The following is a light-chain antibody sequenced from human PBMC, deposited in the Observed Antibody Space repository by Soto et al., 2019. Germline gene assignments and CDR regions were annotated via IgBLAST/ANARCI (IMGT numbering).Light chain of an antibody. J-gene: IGKJ2*01. Sequence: DIQMTQSPSTLSASVGDRVTITCRASQSISSWLAWYQQKPGKAPKLLIYDASSLESGVPSRFSGSGSGTEFTLTISCLQPDDFATYYCQQYTSYLYTFGQGTKLEIK. CDR2: DAS. V-gene: IGKV1-5*01. CDR3: QQYTSYLYT. CDR1: QSISSW.